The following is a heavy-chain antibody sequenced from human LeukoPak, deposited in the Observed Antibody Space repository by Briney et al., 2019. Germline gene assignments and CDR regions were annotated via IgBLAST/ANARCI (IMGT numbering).Heavy chain of an antibody. CDR3: ATDFYDST. V-gene: IGHV3-15*07. CDR2: IRSNSDGGTI. D-gene: IGHD3-22*01. J-gene: IGHJ5*02. CDR1: GFTFSNAW. Sequence: KAGGSLRLPCATSGFTFSNAWMNWVRQAPGKGLEWVGRIRSNSDGGTIDYAAPVKGRFTLSRDDSKTTLYLQMNSLQTEDTAVYYCATDFYDSTWGQGTLVTVSS.